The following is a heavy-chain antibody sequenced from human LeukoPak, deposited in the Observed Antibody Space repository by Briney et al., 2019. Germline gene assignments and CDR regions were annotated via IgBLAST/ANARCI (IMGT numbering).Heavy chain of an antibody. J-gene: IGHJ5*02. CDR1: GYTFTGYD. D-gene: IGHD5-18*01. V-gene: IGHV1-8*01. CDR2: MNPNSGNT. Sequence: ASVKVSCKASGYTFTGYDINWVRQATGQGLEWIGWMNPNSGNTGYAQKFQGGVTMTRSTSITTAYMELSSLTSEDTAVYFCARVRRGYSYPNWFDPWGQGTLVTVSS. CDR3: ARVRRGYSYPNWFDP.